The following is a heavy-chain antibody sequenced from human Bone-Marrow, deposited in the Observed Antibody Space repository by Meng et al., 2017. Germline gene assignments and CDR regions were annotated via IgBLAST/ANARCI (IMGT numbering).Heavy chain of an antibody. CDR3: ARSYYDILTGESTNAFDI. Sequence: GESLKISCAASGFTFSSYAKHWVRQAPGKGLEWVAVISYDGSNKYYADSVKGRFTISRDNSKNTLYLQMNSLRAEDTAVYYCARSYYDILTGESTNAFDIWGQGTMVTVSS. V-gene: IGHV3-30*07. CDR1: GFTFSSYA. D-gene: IGHD3-9*01. CDR2: ISYDGSNK. J-gene: IGHJ3*02.